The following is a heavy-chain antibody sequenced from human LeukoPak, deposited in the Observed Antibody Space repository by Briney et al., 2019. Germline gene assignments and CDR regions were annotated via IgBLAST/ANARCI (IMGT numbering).Heavy chain of an antibody. J-gene: IGHJ4*02. Sequence: GASVKVSCKASGYTFTGYYKHWVRQAPGQGLEWMGWINPNSGGTNYAQKFQGRVTMTRDTSISTAYMELSRLRSDDTAVYYCARSPSRYSGSYCFGYWGQGTLVTVSS. CDR2: INPNSGGT. V-gene: IGHV1-2*02. D-gene: IGHD1-26*01. CDR3: ARSPSRYSGSYCFGY. CDR1: GYTFTGYY.